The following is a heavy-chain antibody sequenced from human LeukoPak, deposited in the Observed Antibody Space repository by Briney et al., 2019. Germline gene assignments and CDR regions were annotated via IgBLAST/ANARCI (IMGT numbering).Heavy chain of an antibody. V-gene: IGHV1-18*01. CDR2: ISGYNGDT. CDR1: GYTFTSYG. CDR3: ARDGDSGYVDY. J-gene: IGHJ4*02. Sequence: ASVKVSCKASGYTFTSYGISRVRQAPGQGLEWMGWISGYNGDTNYAQKLQGRVTMTTDTSTTTAYMELRSLRSDDTAVYYCARDGDSGYVDYWGQGTLVTVSS. D-gene: IGHD1-26*01.